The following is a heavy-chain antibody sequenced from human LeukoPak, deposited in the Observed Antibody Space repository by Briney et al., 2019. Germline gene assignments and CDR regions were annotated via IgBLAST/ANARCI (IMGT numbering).Heavy chain of an antibody. CDR1: GYTFTSYG. J-gene: IGHJ4*02. Sequence: ASVKVSCKASGYTFTSYGISWVRQAPGQGLEWIGWISAYNGNTNYAQKLQGRVTMTTDTSTSTAYMELRSLRSDDTAVYYCARFERRDGYNYGDYWGQGTLVTVSS. D-gene: IGHD5-24*01. V-gene: IGHV1-18*01. CDR3: ARFERRDGYNYGDY. CDR2: ISAYNGNT.